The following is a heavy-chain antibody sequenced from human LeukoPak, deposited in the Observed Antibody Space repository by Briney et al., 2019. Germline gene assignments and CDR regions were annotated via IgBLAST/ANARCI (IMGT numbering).Heavy chain of an antibody. D-gene: IGHD3-22*01. CDR2: ITTNGGST. J-gene: IGHJ3*02. V-gene: IGHV3-64*01. CDR3: ARDRYYYDSSGYLGQEAFDI. Sequence: GGSLRPSCAASGFTFSSYAMHWVRQAPGKGLEYVSAITTNGGSTYYANSVKGRFTISRDNSKNTLYLQMGSLRAEDMAVYYCARDRYYYDSSGYLGQEAFDIWGQGTMVTVSS. CDR1: GFTFSSYA.